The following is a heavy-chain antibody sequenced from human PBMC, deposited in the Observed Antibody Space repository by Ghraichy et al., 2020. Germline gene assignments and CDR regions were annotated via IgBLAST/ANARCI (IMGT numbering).Heavy chain of an antibody. J-gene: IGHJ5*02. V-gene: IGHV1-18*04. CDR3: ARGVGYCSSTSRYHWFDP. CDR1: GYTFTSYG. Sequence: ASVKVSCKASGYTFTSYGISWVRQAPGQGLEWMGWISAYNGNTNYAQKLQGRVTMTTDTSTSTAYMELRSLRSDDTAVYYCARGVGYCSSTSRYHWFDPWGQGTLVTVSS. D-gene: IGHD2-2*01. CDR2: ISAYNGNT.